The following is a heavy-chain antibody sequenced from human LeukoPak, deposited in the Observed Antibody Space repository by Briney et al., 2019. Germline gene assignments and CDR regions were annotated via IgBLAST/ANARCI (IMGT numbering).Heavy chain of an antibody. J-gene: IGHJ4*02. CDR1: GGSISSYY. CDR2: IYYSGST. V-gene: IGHV4-59*01. D-gene: IGHD3-22*01. Sequence: SQTLSLTCTVSGGSISSYYWSWIRQPPGKGLEWIGYIYYSGSTNYNPSLKSRVTISVDTSKNQFSLKLSSVTAADTAVYYCARVRRLTYYYDSSGYLSLFDYWGQGTLVTVSS. CDR3: ARVRRLTYYYDSSGYLSLFDY.